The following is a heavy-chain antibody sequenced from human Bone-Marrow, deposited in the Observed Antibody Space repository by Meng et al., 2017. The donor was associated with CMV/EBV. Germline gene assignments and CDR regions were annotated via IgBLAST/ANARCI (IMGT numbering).Heavy chain of an antibody. Sequence: ASVKVSCKASGYTFTSYDINWVRQATGQGLEWMGWMNPNSGNTGYAQKFQGRVTMTRNTSISTAYMELSSLRSEDTAVYYCARGRGYCSSTSCYKPYGMDVWGQGTTVTVSS. J-gene: IGHJ6*01. V-gene: IGHV1-8*02. CDR2: MNPNSGNT. CDR3: ARGRGYCSSTSCYKPYGMDV. CDR1: GYTFTSYD. D-gene: IGHD2-2*02.